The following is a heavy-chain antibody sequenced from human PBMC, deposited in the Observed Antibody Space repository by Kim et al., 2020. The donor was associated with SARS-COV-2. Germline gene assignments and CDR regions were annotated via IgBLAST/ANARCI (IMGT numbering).Heavy chain of an antibody. D-gene: IGHD2-2*01. CDR2: IWYDGSNK. Sequence: GGSLRLSCAASGFTFSSYGMHWVRQAPGKGLEWVAVIWYDGSNKYYADSVKGRFTISRDNSKNTLYLQMNSLRAEDTAVYYCARDSVGGTTYFDYWGQGTLVTVSS. CDR3: ARDSVGGTTYFDY. J-gene: IGHJ4*02. CDR1: GFTFSSYG. V-gene: IGHV3-33*01.